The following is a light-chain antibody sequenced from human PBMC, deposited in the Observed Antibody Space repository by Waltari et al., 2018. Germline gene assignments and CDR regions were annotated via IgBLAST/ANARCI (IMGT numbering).Light chain of an antibody. CDR1: KSVGRA. CDR2: DTS. J-gene: IGKJ1*01. V-gene: IGKV3-20*01. CDR3: QMYVRLPVT. Sequence: EIVLTQSPGTLALPPGERATLSCRASKSVGRAFAWYQQKPGQAPRLLIYDTSTRATGIPDRFSGSGSGTDFSLTISRVEPEDFAVYYCQMYVRLPVTFGQGTKVEVK.